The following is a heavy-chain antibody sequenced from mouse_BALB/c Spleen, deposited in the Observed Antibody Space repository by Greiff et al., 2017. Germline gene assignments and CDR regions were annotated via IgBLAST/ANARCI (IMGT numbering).Heavy chain of an antibody. CDR2: INPYNDGT. CDR1: GYTFTSYV. V-gene: IGHV1-14*01. CDR3: ARVLYDYAAWFAY. Sequence: EVQLQQSGPELVKPGASVKMSCKASGYTFTSYVMHWVKQKPGQGLEWIGYINPYNDGTKYNEKFKGKATLTSDKSSSTAYMELSSLTSEDSAVYYCARVLYDYAAWFAYWGQGTLVTVSA. J-gene: IGHJ3*01. D-gene: IGHD2-4*01.